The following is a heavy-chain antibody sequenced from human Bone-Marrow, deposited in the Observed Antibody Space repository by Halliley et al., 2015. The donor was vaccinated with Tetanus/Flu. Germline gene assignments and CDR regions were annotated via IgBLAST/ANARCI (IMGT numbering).Heavy chain of an antibody. CDR3: ARXLSNAXYFSGWLDP. V-gene: IGHV4-59*01. D-gene: IGHD3-3*01. CDR2: TYYTGSP. J-gene: IGHJ5*02. Sequence: YTYYTGSPNYNPSLMSRATISVDTSRNQFSLKLTSVTAADTAGYYCARXLSNAXYFSGWLDPWGXXXLVPVSS.